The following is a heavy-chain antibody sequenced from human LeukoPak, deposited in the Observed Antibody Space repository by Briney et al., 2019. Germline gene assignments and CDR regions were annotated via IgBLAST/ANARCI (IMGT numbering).Heavy chain of an antibody. CDR1: GFAFSSYS. CDR3: ARDSVDSSSWDYYFDY. CDR2: ISYDGSNK. Sequence: GGSLRLSCAASGFAFSSYSMNWVRQAPGKGLEWVAVISYDGSNKYYADSVKGGFTISRDNSKNTLYLQMNSLRAEDTAVYYCARDSVDSSSWDYYFDYWGQGTLVTVSS. J-gene: IGHJ4*02. D-gene: IGHD6-13*01. V-gene: IGHV3-30*03.